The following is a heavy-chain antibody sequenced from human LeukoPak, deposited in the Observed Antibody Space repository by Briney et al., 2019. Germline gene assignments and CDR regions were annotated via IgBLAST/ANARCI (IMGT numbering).Heavy chain of an antibody. CDR3: ARQGLWELPTFDS. J-gene: IGHJ4*02. CDR2: VYYSGST. CDR1: GGSISSGSYY. Sequence: PSETLSLTCTVSGGSISSGSYYWGYIRQPPLKGLEWIGSVYYSGSTYYNPSLKSRVTISVDTSKNQFSLKLSSVTAADTAVYYCARQGLWELPTFDSWGQGTLVSVSS. V-gene: IGHV4-39*01. D-gene: IGHD1-26*01.